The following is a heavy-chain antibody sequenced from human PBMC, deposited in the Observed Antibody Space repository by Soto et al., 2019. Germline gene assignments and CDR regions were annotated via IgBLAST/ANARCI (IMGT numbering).Heavy chain of an antibody. J-gene: IGHJ3*02. D-gene: IGHD3-16*01. CDR2: INAGNGNT. CDR3: ARDVITVGEPAFDI. Sequence: QVQLVQSGAEVKKPGASVKVSCKASGYTFTSYAMHWVRQAPGQRLEWMGWINAGNGNTKYSQKFQGRVTITRDTSASTAYMELSSLRSDDTAVYYCARDVITVGEPAFDIWGQGTMVTVSS. V-gene: IGHV1-3*01. CDR1: GYTFTSYA.